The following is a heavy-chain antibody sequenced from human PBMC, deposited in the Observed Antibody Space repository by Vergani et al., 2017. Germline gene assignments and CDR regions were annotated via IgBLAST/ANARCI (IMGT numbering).Heavy chain of an antibody. Sequence: EVQLLESGGGLVQPGGSLRLSCAASGFTFSSYAMSWVRQAPGKGLGWVSAISGSGGSTYYADSVKGRFTISRDNSKNTLYLQMNSLGAEDTAVYYCAKDTATVRWVGELVAYDYWGQGTLVTVSS. J-gene: IGHJ4*02. CDR3: AKDTATVRWVGELVAYDY. D-gene: IGHD3-10*01. CDR1: GFTFSSYA. V-gene: IGHV3-23*01. CDR2: ISGSGGST.